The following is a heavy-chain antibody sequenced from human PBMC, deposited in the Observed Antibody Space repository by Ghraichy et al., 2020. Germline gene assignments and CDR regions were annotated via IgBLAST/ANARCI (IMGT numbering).Heavy chain of an antibody. V-gene: IGHV1-8*01. D-gene: IGHD6-13*01. CDR3: ARRGIPARKNWFDP. Sequence: ASVKVSCKASGYTFTSYDINWVRQATGQGLEWMGWMNPNSGNTGYAQKFQGRVTMTRNTSISTAYMELSSLRSEDTAVYYCARRGIPARKNWFDPWGQGTLVTVSS. CDR2: MNPNSGNT. J-gene: IGHJ5*02. CDR1: GYTFTSYD.